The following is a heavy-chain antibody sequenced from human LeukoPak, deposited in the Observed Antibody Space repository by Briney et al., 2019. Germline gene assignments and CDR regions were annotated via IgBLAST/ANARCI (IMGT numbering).Heavy chain of an antibody. V-gene: IGHV4-4*07. CDR3: ARESSGTYYNPVGYVDV. J-gene: IGHJ6*03. CDR1: GGSISIYY. Sequence: SETLSLTCTVAGGSISIYYWNWSLQPPGKGLEWIGRIFTSGITNYNPSLNSRVTMSVDTSKNQFSLHLSSVTAADTAVYYCARESSGTYYNPVGYVDVWGKGTTVTVSS. D-gene: IGHD3-10*01. CDR2: IFTSGIT.